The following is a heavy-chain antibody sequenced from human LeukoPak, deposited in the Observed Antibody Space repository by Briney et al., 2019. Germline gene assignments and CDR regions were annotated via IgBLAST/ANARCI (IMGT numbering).Heavy chain of an antibody. CDR2: IYTSGST. J-gene: IGHJ4*02. V-gene: IGHV4-4*07. D-gene: IGHD3-10*01. Sequence: KPSETLSLTCTVSGGSISSYYWSWIRQPAGKGLEWIGRIYTSGSTNYNPSLKSRVTISVDTSKTQFSLKLSSVTAADTAVYYCARSYYYGSGSYRRYYFDYWGQGTLVTVSS. CDR1: GGSISSYY. CDR3: ARSYYYGSGSYRRYYFDY.